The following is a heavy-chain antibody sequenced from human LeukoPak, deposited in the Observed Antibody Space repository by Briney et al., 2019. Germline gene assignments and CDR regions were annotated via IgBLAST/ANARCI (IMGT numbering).Heavy chain of an antibody. D-gene: IGHD6-19*01. Sequence: GGSLRLSCAASGFSFSDYYMTWIRQAPGKGLEWVSYISSSSGYTNDADSVKGRFTISRDNAKNSLYLQMNSLTTDDTAVYYCARGQWQANYWGQGTLVTVSS. J-gene: IGHJ4*02. CDR1: GFSFSDYY. CDR3: ARGQWQANY. CDR2: ISSSSGYT. V-gene: IGHV3-11*05.